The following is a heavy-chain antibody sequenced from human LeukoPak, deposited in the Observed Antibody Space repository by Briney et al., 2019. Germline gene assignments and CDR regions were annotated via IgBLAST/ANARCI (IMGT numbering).Heavy chain of an antibody. D-gene: IGHD5-24*01. CDR1: GYTFTGYY. V-gene: IGHV1-2*02. J-gene: IGHJ1*01. CDR2: INPNSGGT. Sequence: ASVKVSCKASGYTFTGYYMHWVRQAPGQGLEWMGWINPNSGGTNYAQKFQGRVTMTRDTSISTAYMELSRLRSDDTAVYYCARDLDDYNGLPPLFQHWGQGTQVTVSS. CDR3: ARDLDDYNGLPPLFQH.